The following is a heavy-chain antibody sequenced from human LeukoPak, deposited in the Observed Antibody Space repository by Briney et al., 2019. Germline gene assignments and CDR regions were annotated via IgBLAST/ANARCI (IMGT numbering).Heavy chain of an antibody. CDR2: FDPEDGET. V-gene: IGHV1-24*01. Sequence: ASVKVSCKVSGYTLTELSMHWVRQAPGKGLEWMGGFDPEDGETIYAQKFQGRVTITADESTSTAYMELSSLRSEDTAVYYCARDRVYSYGNSNYFDYWGQGTLVTVSS. J-gene: IGHJ4*02. D-gene: IGHD5-18*01. CDR1: GYTLTELS. CDR3: ARDRVYSYGNSNYFDY.